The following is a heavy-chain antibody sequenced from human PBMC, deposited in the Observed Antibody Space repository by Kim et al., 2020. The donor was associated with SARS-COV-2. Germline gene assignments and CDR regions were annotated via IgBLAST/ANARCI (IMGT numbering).Heavy chain of an antibody. D-gene: IGHD1-26*01. CDR1: GYTFTTYG. CDR3: TRVIVGASIPWFDP. CDR2: MNPNSGNA. Sequence: ASVKVSCKASGYTFTTYGINWVRQAAGQGLEWMGWMNPNSGNAGYSQKFQGRVTKTRDTSISTAYMELSSLRSEDTAVDYCTRVIVGASIPWFDPWGQGTLVTVTS. V-gene: IGHV1-8*01. J-gene: IGHJ5*02.